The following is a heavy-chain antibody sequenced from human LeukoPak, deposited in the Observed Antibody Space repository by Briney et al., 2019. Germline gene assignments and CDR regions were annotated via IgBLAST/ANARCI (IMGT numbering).Heavy chain of an antibody. Sequence: SETLSLTCTVSGGSISSSSYYWGWIRQPPGKGLEWIGSIYFSGSTSYNPSLKSRLTISVDTSKNQFSLRLSSVTAADTAVYYCAREVAAAYYGMDVWGQGTTVTVSS. CDR2: IYFSGST. D-gene: IGHD6-13*01. CDR3: AREVAAAYYGMDV. V-gene: IGHV4-39*07. CDR1: GGSISSSSYY. J-gene: IGHJ6*02.